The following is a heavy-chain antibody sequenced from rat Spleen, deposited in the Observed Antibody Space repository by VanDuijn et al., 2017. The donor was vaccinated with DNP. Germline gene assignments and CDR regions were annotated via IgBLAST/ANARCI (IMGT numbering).Heavy chain of an antibody. D-gene: IGHD1-2*01. J-gene: IGHJ2*01. CDR3: TRIAAISTGFDY. CDR2: ISSGGIT. CDR1: GFSLTSYG. V-gene: IGHV2S12*01. Sequence: QVQLKESGPGLVQPSQTLSLTCTVSGFSLTSYGVSWVRQPPGKGLEWIAAISSGGITYYNSALKSRLSISRDTSKSQVFLKMNSLQTEDTAIYFCTRIAAISTGFDYWGQGVMVTVSS.